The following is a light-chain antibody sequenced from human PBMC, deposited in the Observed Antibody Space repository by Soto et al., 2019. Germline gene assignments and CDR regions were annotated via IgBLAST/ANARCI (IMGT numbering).Light chain of an antibody. CDR1: GSDVGGYNL. CDR3: CSYAGTYSFV. CDR2: DVN. J-gene: IGLJ1*01. V-gene: IGLV2-11*01. Sequence: QSALTQPRSVSGSPGQSVTISCTGTGSDVGGYNLVSWYQQHPGKAPKLLIYDVNKRSSGVPDRFSGSKSGNTASLTISGLQTEDEADYYCCSYAGTYSFVFGTGTKLTVL.